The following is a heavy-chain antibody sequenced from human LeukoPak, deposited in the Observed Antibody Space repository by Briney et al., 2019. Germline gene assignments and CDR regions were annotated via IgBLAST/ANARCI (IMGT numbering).Heavy chain of an antibody. CDR1: GGSISSSSYY. V-gene: IGHV4-39*01. CDR3: ARHTDSGATTSHFDY. CDR2: TYYSGST. D-gene: IGHD1-26*01. Sequence: SETLSLTCTVSGGSISSSSYYWGWIRQPPGKGLEWIGCTYYSGSTYYNPSLKSRVTISVDTSKNQFSLKLSSVTAADTAVYYCARHTDSGATTSHFDYWGQGTLVTVSS. J-gene: IGHJ4*02.